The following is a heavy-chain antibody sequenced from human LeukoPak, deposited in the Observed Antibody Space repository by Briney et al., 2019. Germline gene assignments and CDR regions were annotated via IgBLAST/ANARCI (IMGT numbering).Heavy chain of an antibody. J-gene: IGHJ5*02. CDR1: GFTFSNYG. Sequence: PGGSLGLSCAASGFTFSNYGMHWVRQAPGKGLEWVAVIWYDGSNKYHADSVKGRFTISRDNSKNTLYLQMNSLRAEDTAVYYCVRVAVAGNLNNWFDPWGQGTLVTVSS. V-gene: IGHV3-33*01. CDR2: IWYDGSNK. CDR3: VRVAVAGNLNNWFDP. D-gene: IGHD6-19*01.